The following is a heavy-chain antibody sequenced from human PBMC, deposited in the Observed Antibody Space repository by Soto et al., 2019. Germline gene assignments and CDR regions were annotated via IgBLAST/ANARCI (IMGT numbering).Heavy chain of an antibody. J-gene: IGHJ6*03. V-gene: IGHV1-8*01. CDR1: GYTFTSYD. D-gene: IGHD2-2*01. CDR2: MNPNSGNT. Sequence: ASVKVSCKASGYTFTSYDINWVRQATGQGLEWMGWMNPNSGNTGYAQKFQGRVTMTRNTSISTAYMELSSLRSEDTAVYYCARADVVVPAPGLYYYYYMDVWGKGTTVTVSS. CDR3: ARADVVVPAPGLYYYYYMDV.